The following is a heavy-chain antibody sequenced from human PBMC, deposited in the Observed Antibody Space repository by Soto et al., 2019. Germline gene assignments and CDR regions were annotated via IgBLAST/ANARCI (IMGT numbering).Heavy chain of an antibody. Sequence: EVQLLESGGGLVQPGGSLRLSCAASGFTFSSYAMTWVRQAPGKGLEWVSSISGSGNTTYYADSVKGRFTISRDSSKNTLYLQMNSLRPEDTAVYYCAKARGSTWYEDYWGQGTLVTVSS. D-gene: IGHD6-13*01. CDR3: AKARGSTWYEDY. CDR2: ISGSGNTT. J-gene: IGHJ4*02. V-gene: IGHV3-23*01. CDR1: GFTFSSYA.